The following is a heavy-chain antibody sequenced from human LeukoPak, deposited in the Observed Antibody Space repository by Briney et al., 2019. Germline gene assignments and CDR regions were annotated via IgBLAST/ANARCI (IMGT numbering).Heavy chain of an antibody. V-gene: IGHV3-53*01. J-gene: IGHJ4*02. Sequence: GGSLRLSCAASGFTVSGNYMTWVRQAPGKGLEWVSVTYSGGSTYYADSVKGRFSISRDNSKNTLYLQMNSLRAEDTAVYYCTRLLPSSHHFFDSWGQGTLVAVSS. CDR1: GFTVSGNY. D-gene: IGHD6-6*01. CDR3: TRLLPSSHHFFDS. CDR2: TYSGGST.